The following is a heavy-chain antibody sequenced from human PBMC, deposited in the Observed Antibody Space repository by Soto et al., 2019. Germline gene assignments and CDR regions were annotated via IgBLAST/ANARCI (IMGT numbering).Heavy chain of an antibody. J-gene: IGHJ4*02. D-gene: IGHD1-1*01. CDR2: IWYDGSNK. CDR1: GFTFSSYW. V-gene: IGHV3-30*02. CDR3: AKEGPITNWYFDY. Sequence: GGSLRLSCAASGFTFSSYWMSWVRQAPGKGLEWVAVIWYDGSNKYYADSVKGRFTISRDNSKNTLYLQMNSLRTEDTAMYYGAKEGPITNWYFDYWGQGTLVTVSS.